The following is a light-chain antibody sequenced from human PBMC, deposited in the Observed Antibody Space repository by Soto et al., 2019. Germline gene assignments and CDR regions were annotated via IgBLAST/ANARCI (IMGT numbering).Light chain of an antibody. J-gene: IGLJ1*01. CDR2: EVT. CDR3: SSYAGSNPYV. Sequence: QSALTQPPSAAGSPGQSVTISCTGTSNDVGIYNSVSWYQQHPGRAPKLMIYEVTKRPPGVPDRFSGSKSGNTASLTVSGLQAEDEADYYCSSYAGSNPYVFGTGTKVTVL. V-gene: IGLV2-8*01. CDR1: SNDVGIYNS.